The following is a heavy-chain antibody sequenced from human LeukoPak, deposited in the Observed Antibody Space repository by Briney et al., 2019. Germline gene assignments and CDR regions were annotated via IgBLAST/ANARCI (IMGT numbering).Heavy chain of an antibody. D-gene: IGHD3-10*01. CDR3: ARGVGDRPMVRGVLYYYYYTDV. CDR1: GGTFSSYA. CDR2: IIPIFGTA. J-gene: IGHJ6*03. Sequence: SVKVSCKASGGTFSSYAISWVRQAPGQGLEWMGRIIPIFGTANYAQKFQGRVTITTDESTSTAYMELSSLRSEDTAVYYCARGVGDRPMVRGVLYYYYYTDVWGKGTTVTVSS. V-gene: IGHV1-69*05.